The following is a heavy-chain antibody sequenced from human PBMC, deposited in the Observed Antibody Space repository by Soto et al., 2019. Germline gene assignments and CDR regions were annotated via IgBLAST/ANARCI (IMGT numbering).Heavy chain of an antibody. D-gene: IGHD4-17*01. CDR1: GFTFTDYY. V-gene: IGHV3-11*01. CDR2: ISSSDSTI. Sequence: QVQLVESGGGLVKPGGSLRLSCAASGFTFTDYYMSWIRQAPGKGLGWVSYISSSDSTIYYADSVKGRFTISRDNAKNSLYLQMNSLRAEDTAVYYCARDLRPRIIRPAADIWGQGTMVTVSS. J-gene: IGHJ3*02. CDR3: ARDLRPRIIRPAADI.